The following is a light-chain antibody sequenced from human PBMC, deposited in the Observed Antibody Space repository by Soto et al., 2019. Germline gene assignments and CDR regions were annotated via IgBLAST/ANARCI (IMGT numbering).Light chain of an antibody. CDR3: SSDTSSSTLV. CDR1: SSDVGGYNY. V-gene: IGLV2-14*01. J-gene: IGLJ1*01. Sequence: QSVLTQPASVSGAPGQSITISCTGNSSDVGGYNYVSWYQQHPGKAPKLMIYDVSNRPSGVSNRFSGSKSGNTASLTISGLQAEDEADYYCSSDTSSSTLVFGTGTKVTVL. CDR2: DVS.